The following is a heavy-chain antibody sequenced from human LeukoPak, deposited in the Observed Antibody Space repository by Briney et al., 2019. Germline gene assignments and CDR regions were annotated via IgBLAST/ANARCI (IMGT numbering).Heavy chain of an antibody. D-gene: IGHD2-8*01. Sequence: SSETLSLTLGVSGGSISKTNWWSWVRQPPGQGLEWIGEISLTGLTHYNPSLESRVPVSLGKSKNQLSLDLTSVTAADTAVYYCSRENGAFSPFGYWGQGILVTV. J-gene: IGHJ4*02. CDR1: GGSISKTNW. CDR2: ISLTGLT. V-gene: IGHV4-4*02. CDR3: SRENGAFSPFGY.